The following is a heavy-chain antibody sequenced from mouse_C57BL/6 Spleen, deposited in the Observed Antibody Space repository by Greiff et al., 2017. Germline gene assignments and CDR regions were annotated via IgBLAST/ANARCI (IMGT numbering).Heavy chain of an antibody. V-gene: IGHV1-72*01. D-gene: IGHD1-1*01. J-gene: IGHJ4*01. CDR2: IDPNSGGT. CDR3: ARTPLYGTYAMDY. Sequence: VQLQQPGAELVKPGASVKLSCKASGYTFNSYWMHWVKQRPGRGLEGIGRIDPNSGGTKYNEKFKSKATLTVDKPSSTAYMQLSSLTSVDSAVYYCARTPLYGTYAMDYWGQGTSVTVSS. CDR1: GYTFNSYW.